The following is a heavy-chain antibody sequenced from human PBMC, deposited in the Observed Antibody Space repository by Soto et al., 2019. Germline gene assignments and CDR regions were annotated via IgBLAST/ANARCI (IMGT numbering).Heavy chain of an antibody. D-gene: IGHD1-26*01. CDR2: IYYSGST. CDR3: ARGGLRLGATYLNYFDY. V-gene: IGHV4-30-4*01. J-gene: IGHJ4*02. Sequence: PSETLSLTCTVSGGSISSGDYYWSWIRQPPGKGLEWIGYIYYSGSTYYNPSLKSRVTISVDTSKNQFSLKLSSVTAADTAVYYCARGGLRLGATYLNYFDYWGQGTLVTVSS. CDR1: GGSISSGDYY.